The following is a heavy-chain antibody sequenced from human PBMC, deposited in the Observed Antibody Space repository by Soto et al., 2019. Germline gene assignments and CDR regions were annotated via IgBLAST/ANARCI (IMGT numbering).Heavy chain of an antibody. V-gene: IGHV3-21*01. D-gene: IGHD3-16*01. CDR1: GFTFSSYS. CDR2: ISSSSSYI. Sequence: PGGSLRLSCAASGFTFSSYSMNWVRQAPGKGLEWVSSISSSSSYIYYADSVKGRFTISRDNAKNSLYLQMNSLRAEDTAVYYCARDRLLGAFDIWGQGTMVPVSS. J-gene: IGHJ3*02. CDR3: ARDRLLGAFDI.